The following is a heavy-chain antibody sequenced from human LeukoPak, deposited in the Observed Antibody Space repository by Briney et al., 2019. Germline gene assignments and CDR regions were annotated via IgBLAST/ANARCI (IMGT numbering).Heavy chain of an antibody. CDR2: IKQDGSEK. D-gene: IGHD3-22*01. Sequence: GSLRLSCAASGFTFGSYWMSWVRQAPGKGLEWVANIKQDGSEKYYVDSVKGRFAISRDSARNSLYLQMNSLRAEDTAIYYCARHHYNSSNNGGQGTLVTASS. CDR3: ARHHYNSSNN. J-gene: IGHJ4*02. CDR1: GFTFGSYW. V-gene: IGHV3-7*01.